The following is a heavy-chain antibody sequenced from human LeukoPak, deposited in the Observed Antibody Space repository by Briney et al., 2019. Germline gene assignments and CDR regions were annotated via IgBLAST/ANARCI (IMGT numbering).Heavy chain of an antibody. CDR1: GFSFSSYA. V-gene: IGHV3-23*01. D-gene: IGHD2-21*01. Sequence: PGGSLRLSCAASGFSFSSYAMSWVRQAPGKGLEWVSYITASDGRTWYPDSVKGRLTISRDNSKNMLYLQMNSLRAEDTAVYYCARDRRFPDDVFDIWGQGTMVTVSS. J-gene: IGHJ3*02. CDR2: ITASDGRT. CDR3: ARDRRFPDDVFDI.